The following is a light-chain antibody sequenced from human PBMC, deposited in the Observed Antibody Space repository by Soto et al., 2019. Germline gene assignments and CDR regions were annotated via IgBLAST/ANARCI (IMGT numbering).Light chain of an antibody. J-gene: IGLJ2*01. CDR2: NNT. CDR1: NSNIGAHYE. CDR3: RSFDTGLTGPV. V-gene: IGLV1-40*01. Sequence: QSVLTQPPSVSAAPGQTVTISCNGSNSNIGAHYEVHWYQQFPGTAPKLLISNNTNRPSGVPDRFSGSRSGTSASLAITGLQSEDEADYYCRSFDTGLTGPVLGIGTKLTVL.